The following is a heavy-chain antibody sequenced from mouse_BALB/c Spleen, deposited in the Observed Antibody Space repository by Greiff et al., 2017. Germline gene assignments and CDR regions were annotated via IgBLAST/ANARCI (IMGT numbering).Heavy chain of an antibody. Sequence: DVILVESGGGLVKPGGSLKLSCAASGFTFSSYAMSWVRQTPEKRLEWVATISSGGSYTYYPDSVKGRFTISRDKAKNTLYLQMSSLRSEDTAMYYCARQDRYGDYWGQGTTLTVSS. J-gene: IGHJ2*01. D-gene: IGHD2-14*01. V-gene: IGHV5-9-1*01. CDR3: ARQDRYGDY. CDR2: ISSGGSYT. CDR1: GFTFSSYA.